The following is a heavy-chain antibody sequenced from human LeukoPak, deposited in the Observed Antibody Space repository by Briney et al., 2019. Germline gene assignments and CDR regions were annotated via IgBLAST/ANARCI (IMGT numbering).Heavy chain of an antibody. Sequence: PGGSLRLSCAASGFTFSNYGMHWVRQAPGKGLEWVAVIWNDGSNKYYADSVKGRSTISRDNSKNTLYLQMNSLRAEDTAVYYCARDSYYGSGSSPEYWGQGTLVTVSS. V-gene: IGHV3-33*01. CDR1: GFTFSNYG. J-gene: IGHJ4*02. CDR2: IWNDGSNK. D-gene: IGHD3-10*01. CDR3: ARDSYYGSGSSPEY.